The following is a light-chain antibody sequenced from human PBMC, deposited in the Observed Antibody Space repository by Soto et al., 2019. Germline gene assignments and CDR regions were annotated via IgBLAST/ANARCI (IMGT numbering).Light chain of an antibody. CDR3: QQSYSTTIT. J-gene: IGKJ5*01. CDR1: QSISSY. Sequence: DIQMTQSPSSLSASVGYRVTITCRASQSISSYLNWYQQKPGKAPNLLIYSASSLQSGVTSRFSGSGSGTDFTLNISSLQPEDFATYYCQQSYSTTITVGQGTRLEI. V-gene: IGKV1-39*01. CDR2: SAS.